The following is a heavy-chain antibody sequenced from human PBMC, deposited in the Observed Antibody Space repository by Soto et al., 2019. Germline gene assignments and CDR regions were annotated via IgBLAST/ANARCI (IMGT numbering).Heavy chain of an antibody. V-gene: IGHV3-21*04. CDR1: GFTFSSYS. D-gene: IGHD3-9*01. J-gene: IGHJ6*03. Sequence: GGSLRLSCAASGFTFSSYSMNWVRQAPGKGLEWVSSISSSSSYIYYADSVKGRFTISRDNAKNSLYLQMNSLRAEDTAVYYCAREALRDILTGYSSDYYYYMDVWGKGTTVTVSS. CDR2: ISSSSSYI. CDR3: AREALRDILTGYSSDYYYYMDV.